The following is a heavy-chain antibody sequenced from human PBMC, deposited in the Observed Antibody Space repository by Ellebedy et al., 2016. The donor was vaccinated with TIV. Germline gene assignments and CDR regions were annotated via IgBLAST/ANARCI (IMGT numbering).Heavy chain of an antibody. D-gene: IGHD1-7*01. CDR1: GFTFSGYG. CDR2: IWNVGNNK. V-gene: IGHV3-33*01. Sequence: GESLKISCAASGFTFSGYGMHWVRQAPGKGLQWVAVIWNVGNNKYYADSVKGRFTISRDNSQNTLYLQMNSLRADDTAVYYCATEGVTETTGDYWGQGTLVTVSS. CDR3: ATEGVTETTGDY. J-gene: IGHJ4*02.